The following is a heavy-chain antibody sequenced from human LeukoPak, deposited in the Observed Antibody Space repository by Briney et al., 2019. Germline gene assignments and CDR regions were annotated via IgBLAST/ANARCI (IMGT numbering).Heavy chain of an antibody. J-gene: IGHJ4*02. Sequence: GRTLSLSCAASGLTSSRYWMHWVRQAPGEGLVWFSQINFDGSRTTYAAPVKGRFTISRDNAKSTLYLQMNSLRAEDTAIYYCVTDGVRTIPFDYWGPGILVTVSS. CDR2: INFDGSRT. CDR1: GLTSSRYW. V-gene: IGHV3-74*01. D-gene: IGHD4/OR15-4a*01. CDR3: VTDGVRTIPFDY.